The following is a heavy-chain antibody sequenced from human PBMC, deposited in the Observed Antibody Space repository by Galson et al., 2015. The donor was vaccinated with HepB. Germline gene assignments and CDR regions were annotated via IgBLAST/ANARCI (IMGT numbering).Heavy chain of an antibody. J-gene: IGHJ6*03. CDR3: ARARGYMDV. Sequence: CAISGDSVSSNSAAWNRIRQSPSRGLEWLGRTYYRSKWYTEYAVSVKSRITINPDTSKNQFSLQLNSVTPKDTAVYYCARARGYMDVWGRGTTVTVSS. V-gene: IGHV6-1*01. CDR2: TYYRSKWYT. CDR1: GDSVSSNSAA.